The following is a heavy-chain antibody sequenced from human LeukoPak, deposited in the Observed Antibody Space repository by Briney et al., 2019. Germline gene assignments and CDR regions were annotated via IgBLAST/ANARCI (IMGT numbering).Heavy chain of an antibody. Sequence: SETLSLTCAVSGGSISSNSYYWGWIRQPPGKGLEWIGSIYYSGSTYYNPSLKSRVTISVDTSKNRFTLKLRSVTAADTAVYYCARTRYYYNSRSYGAPYYFDYWGQGTLVTVSS. V-gene: IGHV4-39*01. CDR2: IYYSGST. CDR3: ARTRYYYNSRSYGAPYYFDY. J-gene: IGHJ4*02. CDR1: GGSISSNSYY. D-gene: IGHD3-10*01.